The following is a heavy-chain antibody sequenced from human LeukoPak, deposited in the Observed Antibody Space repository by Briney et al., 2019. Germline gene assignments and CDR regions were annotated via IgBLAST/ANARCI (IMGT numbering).Heavy chain of an antibody. CDR2: INHSGST. V-gene: IGHV4-34*01. CDR1: GGSFSGYY. D-gene: IGHD3-3*02. CDR3: ARVTRASIFGVVHMDV. J-gene: IGHJ6*02. Sequence: SETLSLTCAVYGGSFSGYYWSRIRQPPGKGLEWIGEINHSGSTNYNLSLKSRVTISVDTSKNQFSLKLSSVTAADTAVYYCARVTRASIFGVVHMDVWGQGTTVTVSS.